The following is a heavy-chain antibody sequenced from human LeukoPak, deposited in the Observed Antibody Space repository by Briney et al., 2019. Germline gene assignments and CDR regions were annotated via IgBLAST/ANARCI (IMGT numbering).Heavy chain of an antibody. CDR2: ISYDGSNK. V-gene: IGHV3-30*18. D-gene: IGHD3-16*02. J-gene: IGHJ3*02. Sequence: PGGSLRLSCAASGFTFSSYGMHWVRQAPGKGLEWVAVISYDGSNKYYVDSVKGRFTISRDNSKNTLYLQMNSLRAEDTAVYYCAKHRSDYVWGSYRNDAFDIWGQGTMVTVSS. CDR1: GFTFSSYG. CDR3: AKHRSDYVWGSYRNDAFDI.